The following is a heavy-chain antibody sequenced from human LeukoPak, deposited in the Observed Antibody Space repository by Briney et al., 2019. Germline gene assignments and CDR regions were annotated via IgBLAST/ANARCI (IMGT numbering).Heavy chain of an antibody. Sequence: GGSLRLSCAASGFTFSSYAMSWVRQAPGKGLEWVSALSGSGDSSYYADSVKGRFTISRDNSKNTLYLQMNSLRAEDTAVYYCAKSSYSSGLRVGPFDYWGQGTLVTVSS. V-gene: IGHV3-23*01. J-gene: IGHJ4*02. CDR3: AKSSYSSGLRVGPFDY. CDR1: GFTFSSYA. D-gene: IGHD1-26*01. CDR2: LSGSGDSS.